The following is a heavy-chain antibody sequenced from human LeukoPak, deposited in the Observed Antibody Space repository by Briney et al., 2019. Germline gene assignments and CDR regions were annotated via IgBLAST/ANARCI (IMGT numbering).Heavy chain of an antibody. CDR3: ARRQDGHDY. V-gene: IGHV4-61*02. J-gene: IGHJ4*02. CDR1: GNSIANTFYY. CDR2: IYTTGST. Sequence: SETLSLTCTVSGNSIANTFYYWSWLRQPAGKGLERIGRIYTTGSTDYNPSLKSRVTISLDTSRNQFSLKLSSVTAADTAVYYCARRQDGHDYWGQGTLVTVSS.